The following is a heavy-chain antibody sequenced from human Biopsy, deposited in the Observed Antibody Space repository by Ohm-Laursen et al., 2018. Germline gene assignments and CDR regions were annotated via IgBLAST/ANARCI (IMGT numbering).Heavy chain of an antibody. CDR2: ISSSGNTE. D-gene: IGHD6-13*01. J-gene: IGHJ4*02. Sequence: SLRLSCAASGFILNNYGLSWIRQAPGKGLDWVSYISSSGNTEKYADSVKGRFTISRDNAKQSVHLQMNSLRAEDTAVYYCVTEVGGVSSWYNNWGQGTLVTVSS. CDR3: VTEVGGVSSWYNN. CDR1: GFILNNYG. V-gene: IGHV3-11*01.